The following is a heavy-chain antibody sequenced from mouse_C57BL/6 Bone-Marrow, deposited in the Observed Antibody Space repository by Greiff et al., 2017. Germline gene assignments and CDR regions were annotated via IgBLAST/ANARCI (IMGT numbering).Heavy chain of an antibody. CDR1: GFSLTSYG. CDR3: ASWASGYFEV. D-gene: IGHD3-1*01. Sequence: VKLMESGPGLVQPSQSLSITCTVSGFSLTSYGVHWVRQSPGKGLEWLGEIWRGGSTDYNAAFISRLSISQDTSKSQVFFKMNRLQAADTAIYYCASWASGYFEVWGTGTTVTVSS. CDR2: IWRGGST. V-gene: IGHV2-2*01. J-gene: IGHJ1*03.